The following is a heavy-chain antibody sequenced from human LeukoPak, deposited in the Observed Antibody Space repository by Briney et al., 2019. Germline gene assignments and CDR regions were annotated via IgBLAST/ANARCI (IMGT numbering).Heavy chain of an antibody. Sequence: GGSLRLSCTASGFTFYTQYMAWVRQGPGKGLEWVANIKEDGSFKNYVDSVKGRFTISRDNAKNSLYLEMNSLRDEDTALYYCVRDSTIEHNNRWYDGLDIWGQGTMVTVSS. D-gene: IGHD2-15*01. CDR1: GFTFYTQY. V-gene: IGHV3-7*03. CDR3: VRDSTIEHNNRWYDGLDI. J-gene: IGHJ3*02. CDR2: IKEDGSFK.